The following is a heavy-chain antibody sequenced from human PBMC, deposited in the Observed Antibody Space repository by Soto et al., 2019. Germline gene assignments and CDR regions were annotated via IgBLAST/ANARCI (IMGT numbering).Heavy chain of an antibody. CDR3: ATGRISRGLDV. J-gene: IGHJ6*02. V-gene: IGHV4-59*12. CDR1: GGTISSYY. Sequence: SETLSLTCSVSGGTISSYYWSWIRQPPGKGLEWIGYIYSRGTTSYNPSLKSRATILVDTSKNQFSLRLTSVTATDTAVYYCATGRISRGLDVWGQGTTVTVSS. CDR2: IYSRGTT.